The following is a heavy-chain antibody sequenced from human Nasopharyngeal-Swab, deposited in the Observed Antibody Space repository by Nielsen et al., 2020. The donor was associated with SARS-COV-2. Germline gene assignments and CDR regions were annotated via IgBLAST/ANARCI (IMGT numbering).Heavy chain of an antibody. V-gene: IGHV4-39*01. CDR1: GGSISSGSYY. J-gene: IGHJ4*02. CDR2: IYYSGST. CDR3: ARLSGYSGYDERAFDY. D-gene: IGHD5-12*01. Sequence: SETLSLTCTVSGGSISSGSYYWGWIRQPPGKGLEWIGSIYYSGSTYYNPSLKSRVTISVDTSKNQFSLKLSSVTAADTAVYYCARLSGYSGYDERAFDYWGQGTLVTVSS.